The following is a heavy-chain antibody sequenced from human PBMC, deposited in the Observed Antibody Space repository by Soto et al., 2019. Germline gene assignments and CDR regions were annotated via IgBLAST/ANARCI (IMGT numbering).Heavy chain of an antibody. CDR1: GFAVNNDY. D-gene: IGHD3-10*01. J-gene: IGHJ4*02. CDR3: TRDSSYYGSGRGVLDY. V-gene: IGHV3-66*01. CDR2: ISKDGST. Sequence: VHLVESGGDLVQPGGSQRLSCAISGFAVNNDYVSWVRQAPGKGLEWVSVISKDGSTVYADSVQGRFFVSRDATRNMVFLQMNSLRVEDTAVYHCTRDSSYYGSGRGVLDYWGQGTLVTVSS.